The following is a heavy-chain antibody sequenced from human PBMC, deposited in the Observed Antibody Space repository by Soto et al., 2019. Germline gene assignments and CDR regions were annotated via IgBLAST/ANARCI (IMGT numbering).Heavy chain of an antibody. D-gene: IGHD3-22*01. J-gene: IGHJ6*02. CDR1: GFSFSEYA. V-gene: IGHV3-30-3*01. CDR3: AKGNYYDSSGYRVPWYYYGMDV. Sequence: PGGSLRLSCAGSGFSFSEYATHWVRQAPGKGLDWVAVVSYEGSKQYYADSVRGRFTISRDNSKNELYLQMDSLRPEDTAVYYCAKGNYYDSSGYRVPWYYYGMDVWGQRTTVTVSS. CDR2: VSYEGSKQ.